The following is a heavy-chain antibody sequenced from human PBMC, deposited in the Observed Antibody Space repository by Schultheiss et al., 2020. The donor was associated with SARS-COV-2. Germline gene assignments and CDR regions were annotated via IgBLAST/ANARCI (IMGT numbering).Heavy chain of an antibody. CDR3: ARERQLVQTWYYYYGMDV. D-gene: IGHD6-6*01. CDR2: ISAYNGNT. Sequence: ASVKVSCKVSGYTLTELSMHWVRQAPGKGLEWMGWISAYNGNTNYAQKLQGRVTMTTDTSTSTAYMELSSLRSEDTAVYYCARERQLVQTWYYYYGMDVWGQGTTVTVSS. J-gene: IGHJ6*02. V-gene: IGHV1-18*01. CDR1: GYTLTELS.